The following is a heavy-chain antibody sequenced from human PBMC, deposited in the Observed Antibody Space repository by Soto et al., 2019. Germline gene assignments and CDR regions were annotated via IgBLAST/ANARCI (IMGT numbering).Heavy chain of an antibody. CDR3: AKCANYDFWSGSWGAFDI. J-gene: IGHJ3*02. CDR2: ISGYDGTA. CDR1: AFPFYA. V-gene: IGHV3-23*01. D-gene: IGHD3-3*01. Sequence: PVGSLRLSCAASAFPFYAMTWVRQAPGKGLEWVSVISGYDGTAYYADSVKGRFTISRDNSKNTVYLQMDSLRVEDTAVYYCAKCANYDFWSGSWGAFDIWGQGTMVTVSS.